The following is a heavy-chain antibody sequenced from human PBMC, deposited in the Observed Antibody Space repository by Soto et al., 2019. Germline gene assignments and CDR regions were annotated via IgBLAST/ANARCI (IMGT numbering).Heavy chain of an antibody. CDR2: INHSGST. V-gene: IGHV4-34*01. D-gene: IGHD3-9*01. CDR3: ARLNYDILTDSITPFDY. J-gene: IGHJ4*02. Sequence: SETLSLTCAVYGGSFSGYYWSWIRQPPGKGLEWIGEINHSGSTNYNPSLKSRVTISVDTSKNQFSLKLSSVTAADTAVYYCARLNYDILTDSITPFDYWGQGTLVTVSS. CDR1: GGSFSGYY.